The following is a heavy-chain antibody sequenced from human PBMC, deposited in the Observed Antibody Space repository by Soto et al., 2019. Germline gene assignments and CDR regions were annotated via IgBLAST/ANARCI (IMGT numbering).Heavy chain of an antibody. CDR1: GYTFTSYA. Sequence: ASVKVSCKASGYTFTSYAMHWVRQAPGQRLEWMGWINAGNGNTKYSQKFQGRVTITRDTSASTAYMELSSLRSEDTAVYYCARWGYYYDSSGQEGFDYWGQGTLVTVSS. V-gene: IGHV1-3*01. D-gene: IGHD3-22*01. CDR2: INAGNGNT. J-gene: IGHJ4*02. CDR3: ARWGYYYDSSGQEGFDY.